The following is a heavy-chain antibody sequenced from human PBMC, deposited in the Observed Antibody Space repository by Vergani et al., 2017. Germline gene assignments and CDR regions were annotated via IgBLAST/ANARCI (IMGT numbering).Heavy chain of an antibody. Sequence: QVQLVQSGAEVKKPGSSVKVSCKASGGTFSSYAISWVRQAPGQGLEWMGRIIPILGIANYAQKFQGRVTITADNSTSTAYMELSSLRSEDTAVYYCARGATPHKPTELLWFGELLSSALSYYYYGMDVWGQGTTVTVSS. J-gene: IGHJ6*02. CDR2: IIPILGIA. D-gene: IGHD3-10*01. CDR3: ARGATPHKPTELLWFGELLSSALSYYYYGMDV. CDR1: GGTFSSYA. V-gene: IGHV1-69*04.